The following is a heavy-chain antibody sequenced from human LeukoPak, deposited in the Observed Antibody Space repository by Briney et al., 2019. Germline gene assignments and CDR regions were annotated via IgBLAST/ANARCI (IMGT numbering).Heavy chain of an antibody. CDR3: ARIQQLVGTVDY. J-gene: IGHJ4*02. CDR1: GYSISSGYY. CDR2: SYHSGST. Sequence: PSETLSLTCAVSGYSISSGYYWGWIRQPPGKGLEWIGSSYHSGSTYYNSPLKSRVTISVDTTKNQFSLKLSSVTAADTAVYYCARIQQLVGTVDYWGQGTLVTVSS. D-gene: IGHD6-13*01. V-gene: IGHV4-38-2*01.